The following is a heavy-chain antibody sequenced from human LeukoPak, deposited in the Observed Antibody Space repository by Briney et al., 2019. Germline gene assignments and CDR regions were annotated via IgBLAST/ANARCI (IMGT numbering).Heavy chain of an antibody. CDR2: IYHSGST. CDR1: GYSISSGYY. J-gene: IGHJ4*02. Sequence: SETLSLTCAVSGYSISSGYYWGWIRQPPGKGLEWIGSIYHSGSTYYNPSLKSRVTISVDTSKNRFSLKLSSVTVADTAVYYCAGQSGGYSYGSFDYWGQGTLVTVSS. D-gene: IGHD5-18*01. CDR3: AGQSGGYSYGSFDY. V-gene: IGHV4-38-2*01.